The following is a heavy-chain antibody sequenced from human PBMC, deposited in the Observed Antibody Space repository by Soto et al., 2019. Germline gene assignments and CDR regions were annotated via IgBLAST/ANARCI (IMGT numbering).Heavy chain of an antibody. CDR2: INQDGTQK. V-gene: IGHV3-7*01. CDR1: GFTLSPYW. J-gene: IGHJ4*02. Sequence: GSLRLSCAASGFTLSPYWMHWVRQTPGKGLEWVANINQDGTQKYHVDSVKGRFTISRDNARNSFYLQMNSLRAEDTAVYLCAGAIGAADAFWGRGTLVTVSS. D-gene: IGHD6-13*01. CDR3: AGAIGAADAF.